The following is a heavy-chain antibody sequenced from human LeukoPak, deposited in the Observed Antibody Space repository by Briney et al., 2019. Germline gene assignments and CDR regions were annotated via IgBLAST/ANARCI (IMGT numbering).Heavy chain of an antibody. CDR2: IKYDASST. Sequence: GGSLRLSCAASGFTFSSYAMSWVRQAPGKGLVWVSRIKYDASSTSYADSVKGRFTISRDNAKNTLYLQMNSLRAEDTAAYYCARRAIWGQGTLVTVSS. CDR3: ARRAI. V-gene: IGHV3-74*01. J-gene: IGHJ4*02. CDR1: GFTFSSYA.